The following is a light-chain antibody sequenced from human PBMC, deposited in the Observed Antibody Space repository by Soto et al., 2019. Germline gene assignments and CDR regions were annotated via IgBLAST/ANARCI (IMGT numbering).Light chain of an antibody. Sequence: QSVLTQPHSASGTPGQRVTISCSGSSSNIGTSSVHWFQQLPGTAPKLLISTTNQRPSGVPERFSGSKSGTSASLAISGPQSEDEADYYCAAWDGSLNGHVFGTGTKVTVL. J-gene: IGLJ1*01. CDR3: AAWDGSLNGHV. CDR1: SSNIGTSS. V-gene: IGLV1-44*01. CDR2: TTN.